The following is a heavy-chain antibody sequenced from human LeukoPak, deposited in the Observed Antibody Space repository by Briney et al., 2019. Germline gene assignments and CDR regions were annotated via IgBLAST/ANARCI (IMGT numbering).Heavy chain of an antibody. D-gene: IGHD1-26*01. J-gene: IGHJ4*02. CDR2: ISTDGRSS. Sequence: PGGSLRLSCAASGFTFNSYWMHWVRQALGKGLVWVSRISTDGRSSNYADYVKGRFTISRDNAKNALYLQMNSLRVEDTAVYYCVRGMGDWGQGTLVTVSS. CDR1: GFTFNSYW. CDR3: VRGMGD. V-gene: IGHV3-74*01.